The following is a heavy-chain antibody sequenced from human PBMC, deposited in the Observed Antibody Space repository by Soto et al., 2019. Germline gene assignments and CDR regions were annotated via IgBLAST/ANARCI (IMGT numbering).Heavy chain of an antibody. CDR3: ASSYCGGDCQFDY. Sequence: GGSLRLSCAASGFTFSSYSMNWVRQAPGKGLEWVSSISSSSSYIYYADSVKGRFTISRDNAKNSLYLQMNSLRAEDTAVYYCASSYCGGDCQFDYWGQGTLVTVSS. J-gene: IGHJ4*02. CDR1: GFTFSSYS. CDR2: ISSSSSYI. D-gene: IGHD2-21*02. V-gene: IGHV3-21*01.